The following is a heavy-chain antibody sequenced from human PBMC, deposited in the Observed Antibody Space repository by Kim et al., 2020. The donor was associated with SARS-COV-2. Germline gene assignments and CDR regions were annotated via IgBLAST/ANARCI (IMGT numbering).Heavy chain of an antibody. D-gene: IGHD6-13*01. Sequence: SETLSLTCTVSGGSISSSSYYWGWIRQPPGKGLEGIGRIYYSGSTYYTPSLKSRVTISVDTSKNQFSLKLSSVNAADTAVYYCARQDKQGKSFIRYSSSRWPFDYWGQGTLVTVSS. CDR3: ARQDKQGKSFIRYSSSRWPFDY. V-gene: IGHV4-39*01. CDR2: IYYSGST. CDR1: GGSISSSSYY. J-gene: IGHJ4*02.